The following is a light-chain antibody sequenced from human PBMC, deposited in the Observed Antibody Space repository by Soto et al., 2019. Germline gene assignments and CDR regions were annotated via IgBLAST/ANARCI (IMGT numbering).Light chain of an antibody. V-gene: IGKV3-15*01. CDR1: QSVYNN. J-gene: IGKJ5*01. CDR3: QQYVGSPIT. Sequence: EIVMTQSPATLSVSPGERATLSCRASQSVYNNLAWYQQKPGQAPRLLIYGASTRATGIPARFTGGGSGTDFSLTIRRLEPEDFALYYCQQYVGSPITFGQGTRLEIK. CDR2: GAS.